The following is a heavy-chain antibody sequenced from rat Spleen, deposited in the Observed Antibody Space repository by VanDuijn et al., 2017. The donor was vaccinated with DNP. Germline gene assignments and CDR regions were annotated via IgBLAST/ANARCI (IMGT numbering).Heavy chain of an antibody. CDR2: ISTGGGNT. J-gene: IGHJ2*01. D-gene: IGHD1-11*01. V-gene: IGHV5S11*01. CDR1: GITISNYY. Sequence: EVQLAVSEGGLVQPGSSMNLTSAASGITISNYYMAWVRQAPTKGLEWVAAISTGGGNTYYRDSVKGRFTISRDNAKSTLYLQMDSLRSEETATYYCAKAGGYSPWYFDYWGQGVMVTVSS. CDR3: AKAGGYSPWYFDY.